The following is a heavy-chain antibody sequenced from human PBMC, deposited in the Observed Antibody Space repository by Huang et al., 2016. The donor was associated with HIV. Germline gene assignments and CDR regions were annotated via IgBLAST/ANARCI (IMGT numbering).Heavy chain of an antibody. V-gene: IGHV1-8*01. Sequence: QVQLVQSGAEVKKPGASVRVSCQAFGYTFTNYDINWLRQAPGRGLEGMGLMNPKSGSKAYARKFQDRVTFNRDSSLSTAYMELSSLTSEDTAVYYCARGRYYDILTGYRGRFPLDFWGQGTLVTVSS. D-gene: IGHD3-9*01. CDR1: GYTFTNYD. CDR3: ARGRYYDILTGYRGRFPLDF. J-gene: IGHJ4*02. CDR2: MNPKSGSK.